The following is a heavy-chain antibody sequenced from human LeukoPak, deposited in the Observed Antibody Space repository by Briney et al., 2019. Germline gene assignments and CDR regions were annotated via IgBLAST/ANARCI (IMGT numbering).Heavy chain of an antibody. CDR2: INPNSGGT. V-gene: IGHV1-2*04. CDR3: ARAHGYSSSWFDY. Sequence: ASVKVSCKASGYTFTGYYMHWVRQAPGQGLEWMGWINPNSGGTNYAQKFQGWVTMTRDTSISTAYMELSRLRSDDTAVYYCARAHGYSSSWFDYWGQGTLVTVSS. J-gene: IGHJ4*02. D-gene: IGHD6-13*01. CDR1: GYTFTGYY.